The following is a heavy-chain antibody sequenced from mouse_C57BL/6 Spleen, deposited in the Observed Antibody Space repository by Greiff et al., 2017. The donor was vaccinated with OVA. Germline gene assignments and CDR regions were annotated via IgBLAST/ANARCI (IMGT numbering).Heavy chain of an antibody. J-gene: IGHJ2*01. CDR1: GYAFSSYW. D-gene: IGHD1-1*01. Sequence: VQLQQSGAELVKPGASVKISCKASGYAFSSYWMNWVKQRPGKGLEWIGQIYPGDGDTNYNGKFKGKATLTADKSSSTAYMQLSSLTSEDSAVYFCARSGLLQYYFDYWGQGTTLTVSS. CDR2: IYPGDGDT. V-gene: IGHV1-80*01. CDR3: ARSGLLQYYFDY.